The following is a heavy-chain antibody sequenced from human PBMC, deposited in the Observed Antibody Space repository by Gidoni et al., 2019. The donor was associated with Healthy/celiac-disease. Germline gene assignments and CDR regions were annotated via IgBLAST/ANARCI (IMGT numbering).Heavy chain of an antibody. J-gene: IGHJ4*02. CDR2: SSSSSSTI. Sequence: EVQLVESGGGLVQPGGSRSLSCAASALTFSSYSMNWVVQAAGKGLEWVSYSSSSSSTIYYADSVKGRFTISRDNAKNSLYLQMNSLRAEDTAVYYCALVGATAPFDYWGQGTLVTVSS. V-gene: IGHV3-48*01. CDR1: ALTFSSYS. D-gene: IGHD1-26*01. CDR3: ALVGATAPFDY.